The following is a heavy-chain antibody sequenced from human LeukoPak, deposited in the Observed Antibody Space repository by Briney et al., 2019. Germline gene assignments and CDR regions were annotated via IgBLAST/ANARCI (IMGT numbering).Heavy chain of an antibody. Sequence: PSETLSLTCAVYGGSFSGYYWSWIRQPPGKGLEWIGSIYYSGSTYYNPSLKSRVTISVDTSKNQFSLKLSSVTAADTAVYYCARHSIPNYDYGDYGGVLDAFDIWGQGTMVTVSS. V-gene: IGHV4-34*01. J-gene: IGHJ3*02. D-gene: IGHD4-17*01. CDR3: ARHSIPNYDYGDYGGVLDAFDI. CDR1: GGSFSGYY. CDR2: IYYSGST.